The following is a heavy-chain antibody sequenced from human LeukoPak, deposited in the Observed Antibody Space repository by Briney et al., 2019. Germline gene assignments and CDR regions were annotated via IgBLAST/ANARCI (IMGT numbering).Heavy chain of an antibody. CDR3: ARDVGVYSSSPVPFDY. Sequence: GGSLRLSCAASGFTFSSYSMNWVRQAPGKGLEWVSYISSSSSTIYYADSVKGRFTISRDNAKNSLYLQMNSLRAEDTAVYYCARDVGVYSSSPVPFDYWGQGTLVTVSS. J-gene: IGHJ4*02. CDR2: ISSSSSTI. CDR1: GFTFSSYS. D-gene: IGHD6-6*01. V-gene: IGHV3-48*01.